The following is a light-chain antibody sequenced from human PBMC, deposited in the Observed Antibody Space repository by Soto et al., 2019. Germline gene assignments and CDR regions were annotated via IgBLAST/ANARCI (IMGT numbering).Light chain of an antibody. V-gene: IGLV2-14*01. CDR3: SSYKSSSTRV. CDR1: SSDVGGYNY. J-gene: IGLJ1*01. CDR2: DVN. Sequence: QSALTQPASVSGSPGQSITISCTGTSSDVGGYNYVSWYQQHPDKAPKLMIYDVNNRPSGVSNRFSGSKSGNTASLTMSGLQAEDVADYYCSSYKSSSTRVFGTGTKVTVL.